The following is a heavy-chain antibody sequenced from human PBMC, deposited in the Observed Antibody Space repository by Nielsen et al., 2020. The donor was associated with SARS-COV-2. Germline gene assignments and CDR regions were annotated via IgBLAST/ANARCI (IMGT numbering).Heavy chain of an antibody. Sequence: GGSLRLSCAASGFIFSNYRMHWVRQAPGKGLVWVSHINPDESKTTYADSVKGRFTISRDNAKNTLFLQMSSLRAEDTGIYYCARGDFDPDYWGQGTLVTVSS. D-gene: IGHD3-9*01. V-gene: IGHV3-74*03. CDR1: GFIFSNYR. CDR3: ARGDFDPDY. CDR2: INPDESKT. J-gene: IGHJ4*02.